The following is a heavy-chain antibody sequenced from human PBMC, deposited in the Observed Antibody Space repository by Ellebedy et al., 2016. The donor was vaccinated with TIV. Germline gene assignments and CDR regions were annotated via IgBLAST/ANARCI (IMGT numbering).Heavy chain of an antibody. CDR1: GGSISSGGYS. CDR3: ARNSWGAYAFDI. V-gene: IGHV4-30-2*01. Sequence: LRLSCAVSGGSISSGGYSWSSIRQPPGKGLECIGYIYHSESTYYNPSLKSRVTISVDRSKNKFSLKLSSVTASDTAVYYCARNSWGAYAFDIWGQGTMVTVSS. CDR2: IYHSEST. J-gene: IGHJ3*02. D-gene: IGHD3-16*01.